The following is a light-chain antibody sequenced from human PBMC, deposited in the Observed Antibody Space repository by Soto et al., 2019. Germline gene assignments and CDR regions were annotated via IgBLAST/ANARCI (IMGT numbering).Light chain of an antibody. CDR1: QNSSDY. J-gene: IGKJ2*01. CDR3: QQTYTSPYT. V-gene: IGKV1-39*01. Sequence: DTQMTQSPSSLSASVGARVTLTCRASQNSSDYLNWYLQKPGKAPKLLIYAASTLQSGVPSRFRCSGSGTDFSLTISSLHPEDFATYYCQQTYTSPYTSGQGTKLEIK. CDR2: AAS.